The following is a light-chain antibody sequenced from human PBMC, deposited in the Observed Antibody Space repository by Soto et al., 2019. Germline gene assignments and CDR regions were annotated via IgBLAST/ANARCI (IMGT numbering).Light chain of an antibody. CDR1: QSVSNNY. Sequence: EIVLTQSPGTLSLSPGEIATLSSRASQSVSNNYLAWYQQRPGQAPRLLIYGASNRATGIPDRFSGSGSGTDFTLTISSLQPEDFATYYCLQDHNYPWTFGQGTKVDIK. CDR3: LQDHNYPWT. J-gene: IGKJ1*01. V-gene: IGKV3-20*01. CDR2: GAS.